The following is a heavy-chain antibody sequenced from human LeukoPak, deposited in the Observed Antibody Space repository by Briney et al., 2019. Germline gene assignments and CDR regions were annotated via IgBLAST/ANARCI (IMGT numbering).Heavy chain of an antibody. Sequence: SVKVSCKASGGTFSSYATSWVRQAPGQGLEWMGGIIPIFGTANYAQKFQGRVTITTDESTSTAYMELSSLRSEDTAVYYCARGYYDSSGYCDAFDIWGQGTMVTVSS. CDR1: GGTFSSYA. CDR2: IIPIFGTA. CDR3: ARGYYDSSGYCDAFDI. V-gene: IGHV1-69*05. J-gene: IGHJ3*02. D-gene: IGHD3-22*01.